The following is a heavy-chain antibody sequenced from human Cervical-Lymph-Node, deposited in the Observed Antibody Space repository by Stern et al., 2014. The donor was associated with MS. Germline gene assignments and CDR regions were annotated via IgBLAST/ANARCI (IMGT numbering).Heavy chain of an antibody. CDR1: GFSLSTSGMC. J-gene: IGHJ3*02. Sequence: QVTLKESGPALVKPTQTLTLTCTFSGFSLSTSGMCMSWIRQPPGKALEWLALLDWDDDKYYSTSLKTRLTISKDTSKNQVVLTMTNMDPVDTATYYGARIRTASSGWYGAFDIWGQGTMVTVSS. CDR2: LDWDDDK. D-gene: IGHD6-19*01. V-gene: IGHV2-70*01. CDR3: ARIRTASSGWYGAFDI.